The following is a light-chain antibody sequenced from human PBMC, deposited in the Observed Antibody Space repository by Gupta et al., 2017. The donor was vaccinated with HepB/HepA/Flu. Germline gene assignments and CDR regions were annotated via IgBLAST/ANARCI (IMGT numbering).Light chain of an antibody. CDR1: EVRSKS. Sequence: SYVLTQPPSVSVAPGQTASISCGGNEVRSKSVHWYQQKPGQAPVLVFYNDRDRPSGIPERFSCSKFGTTATLTTSRVEAGDEADDYCQESDNNSDHLVFGSGTKLTVL. CDR2: NDR. CDR3: QESDNNSDHLV. J-gene: IGLJ1*01. V-gene: IGLV3-21*02.